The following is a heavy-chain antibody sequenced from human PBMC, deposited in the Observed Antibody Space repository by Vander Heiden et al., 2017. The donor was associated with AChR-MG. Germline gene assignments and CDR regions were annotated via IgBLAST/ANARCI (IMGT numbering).Heavy chain of an antibody. CDR3: ASGLGRGYSYGYG. CDR1: GFTVGGNY. V-gene: IGHV3-66*01. CDR2: IYSGGST. J-gene: IGHJ4*02. D-gene: IGHD5-18*01. Sequence: VQLVESGGGVVVPGGSLRLSCAASGFTVGGNYMRWVRQAPGKGLEWVSVIYSGGSTYCADSVKGRFTISRDNSKNTLYLQMNSMRAEDTAVYYCASGLGRGYSYGYGWGQGTLVTVSS.